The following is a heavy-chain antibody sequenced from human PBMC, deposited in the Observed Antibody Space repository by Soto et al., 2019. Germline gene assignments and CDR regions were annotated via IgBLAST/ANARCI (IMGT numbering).Heavy chain of an antibody. J-gene: IGHJ4*02. CDR3: ARQETPHWGCDY. CDR1: GGSISSSSYY. Sequence: SETLSLTCTVSGGSISSSSYYWGWIRQPPGKGLEWIGSIYYSGSTYYNPSLKSRVTISVDTSKNQFSLKLSSVTAADTAVYYCARQETPHWGCDYWGQGTLVTVSS. CDR2: IYYSGST. V-gene: IGHV4-39*01. D-gene: IGHD7-27*01.